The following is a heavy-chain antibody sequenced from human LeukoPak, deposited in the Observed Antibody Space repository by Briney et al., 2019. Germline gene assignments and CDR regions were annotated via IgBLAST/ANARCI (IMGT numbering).Heavy chain of an antibody. D-gene: IGHD3-9*01. CDR2: IYYSGTT. V-gene: IGHV4-39*01. CDR1: GGSISSRDFY. Sequence: SETLSLTCTVSGGSISSRDFYWGWIRQPPGTGLAWIGTIYYSGTTYYNPSLKSRVTISVDTSKNQFSLNLSSVTAADTAMYYCARQGRYFAWFDPWGQGTLVTVSS. J-gene: IGHJ5*02. CDR3: ARQGRYFAWFDP.